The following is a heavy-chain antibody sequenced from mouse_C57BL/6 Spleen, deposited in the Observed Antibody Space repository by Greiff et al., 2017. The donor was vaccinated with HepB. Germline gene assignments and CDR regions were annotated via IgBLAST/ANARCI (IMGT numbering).Heavy chain of an antibody. V-gene: IGHV1-55*01. Sequence: VQLQQSGAELVKPGASVKMSCKASGYTFTSYWITWVKQRPGQGLEWIGDIYPGSGSTNYNEKFKSKATLTVDTSSSTAYMQLSSLTSEDSAVYYGARINYGSSRFAYWGQGTLVTVSA. CDR3: ARINYGSSRFAY. D-gene: IGHD1-1*01. CDR2: IYPGSGST. CDR1: GYTFTSYW. J-gene: IGHJ3*01.